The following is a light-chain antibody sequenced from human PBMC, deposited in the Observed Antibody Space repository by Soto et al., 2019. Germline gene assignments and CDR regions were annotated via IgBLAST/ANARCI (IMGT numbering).Light chain of an antibody. CDR1: GSNLGAGFD. V-gene: IGLV1-40*01. CDR3: SSYTSSSTLYV. Sequence: QSVLTQPPSVSGAPGQRVTISCTGSGSNLGAGFDVHWYQHLPGTAPKLLIYGITNRPSGVPDRFSGSKSGTSASLAITGLQFEDEADYYCSSYTSSSTLYVFGTGTKVTVL. CDR2: GIT. J-gene: IGLJ1*01.